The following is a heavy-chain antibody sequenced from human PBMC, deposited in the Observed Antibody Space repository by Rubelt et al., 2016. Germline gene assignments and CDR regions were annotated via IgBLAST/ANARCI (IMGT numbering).Heavy chain of an antibody. V-gene: IGHV1-18*01. CDR2: ISAYYGDT. CDR3: VREAAASDPHMVMFAY. Sequence: QVQMVQSAGEVKKPGASVKVSCTASGYTFPDYGISWVRQAPGQGLEWVGWISAYYGDTRYAQKFQGRVALTRDIATRTVYMDLRSLRSDDTAVYYCVREAAASDPHMVMFAYWGQGTLVTVSS. J-gene: IGHJ4*02. CDR1: GYTFPDYG. D-gene: IGHD5-18*01.